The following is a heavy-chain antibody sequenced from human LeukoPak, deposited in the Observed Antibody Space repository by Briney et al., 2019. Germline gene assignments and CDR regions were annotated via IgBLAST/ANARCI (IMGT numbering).Heavy chain of an antibody. CDR2: MNPNSGNT. J-gene: IGHJ4*02. CDR1: GYTFTSYD. Sequence: ASVKVSCKASGYTFTSYDINWVRQATGQGLEWMGWMNPNSGNTGYAQKFQGRVTMTRNTSISTAYMELSSLRSEDTAVYYCARGGLSIWGFDYWGQGTLVTVSS. D-gene: IGHD4/OR15-4a*01. CDR3: ARGGLSIWGFDY. V-gene: IGHV1-8*01.